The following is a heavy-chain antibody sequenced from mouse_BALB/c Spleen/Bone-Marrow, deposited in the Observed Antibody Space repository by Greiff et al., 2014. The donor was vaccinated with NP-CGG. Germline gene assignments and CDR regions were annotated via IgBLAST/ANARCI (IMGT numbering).Heavy chain of an antibody. Sequence: VQLQQSGAVLVKPGASVKLSCTASGFNIKDTYMHWVKQRPEQGLEWIGRIDPANGNTKYDPKFQGKATITADTSSNTAYLQLSSLTSKDTAVYYCARWEYYAMDYWGQGTSVTVSS. CDR2: IDPANGNT. V-gene: IGHV14-3*02. CDR1: GFNIKDTY. J-gene: IGHJ4*01. D-gene: IGHD4-1*01. CDR3: ARWEYYAMDY.